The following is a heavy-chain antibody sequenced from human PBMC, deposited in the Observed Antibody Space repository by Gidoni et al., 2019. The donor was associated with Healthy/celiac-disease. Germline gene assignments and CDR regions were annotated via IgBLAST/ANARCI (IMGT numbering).Heavy chain of an antibody. CDR3: ARYTVWFGESKYYFDY. D-gene: IGHD3-10*01. V-gene: IGHV1-69*01. CDR1: GGTFSSYA. J-gene: IGHJ4*02. CDR2: IIPIFGTA. Sequence: QVQLVQSGAEVKKPGSSVKVSCKASGGTFSSYAISWVRQAPGQGLEWMGGIIPIFGTANYAQKFQGRVTITADESTSTAYMELSSLRSEDTAVYYCARYTVWFGESKYYFDYWGQGTLVTVSS.